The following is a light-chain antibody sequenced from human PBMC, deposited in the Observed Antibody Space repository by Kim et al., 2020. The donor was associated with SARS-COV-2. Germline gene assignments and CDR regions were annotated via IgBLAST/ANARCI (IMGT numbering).Light chain of an antibody. V-gene: IGKV3-20*01. J-gene: IGKJ4*01. Sequence: PGERATLSCSASQSVRSSYLAWYQQKPGQAPRLLIFGASSRATGIPDRFSGSGSGTDFTLTISRLEPDDFAVYYCQQYANSPALTFGGGTKVDIK. CDR1: QSVRSSY. CDR2: GAS. CDR3: QQYANSPALT.